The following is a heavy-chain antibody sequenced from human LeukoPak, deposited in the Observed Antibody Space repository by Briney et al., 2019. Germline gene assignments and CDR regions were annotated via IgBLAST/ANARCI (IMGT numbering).Heavy chain of an antibody. CDR3: TRGASYYDY. D-gene: IGHD3-10*01. J-gene: IGHJ4*02. CDR2: IHPGDNT. CDR1: GFTVNNNY. Sequence: GGSLRLSCAASGFTVNNNYMNWVRQAPGKGLEWVSGIHPGDNTYYADTVKGRFTISRDNSKNTLYLQMNSLRAEDTAVYYCTRGASYYDYWGQGTLVTVSS. V-gene: IGHV3-53*01.